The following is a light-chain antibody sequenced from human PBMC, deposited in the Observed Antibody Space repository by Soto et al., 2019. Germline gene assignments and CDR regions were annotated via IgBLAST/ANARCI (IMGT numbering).Light chain of an antibody. CDR1: QSISNY. J-gene: IGKJ1*01. CDR2: AAS. Sequence: DIQMTQSPSSLSASVGDRVTITCRASQSISNYLNWYQQKPGKAPKLLIYAASSMQSGVPSRFSGSGSETDCTLTISSLQPDESATYYCQQSFSPLWTFGQGTKVEV. CDR3: QQSFSPLWT. V-gene: IGKV1-39*01.